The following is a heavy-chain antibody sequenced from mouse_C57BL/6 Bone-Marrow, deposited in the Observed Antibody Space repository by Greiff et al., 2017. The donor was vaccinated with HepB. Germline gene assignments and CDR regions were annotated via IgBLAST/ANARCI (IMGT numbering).Heavy chain of an antibody. D-gene: IGHD2-4*01. CDR1: GYTFTSYW. Sequence: QVHVKQPGAELVKPGASVKLSCKASGYTFTSYWMQWVKQRPGQGLEWIGGIDPSASYTNYNQKFKGKATLTVDTSSSTAYMQLSSLTSEDSAVYYCASGITTDFDYWGQGTTLTVSS. CDR2: IDPSASYT. CDR3: ASGITTDFDY. J-gene: IGHJ2*01. V-gene: IGHV1-50*01.